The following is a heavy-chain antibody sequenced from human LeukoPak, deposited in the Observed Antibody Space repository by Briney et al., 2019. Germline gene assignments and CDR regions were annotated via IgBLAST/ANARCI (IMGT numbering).Heavy chain of an antibody. D-gene: IGHD4-17*01. J-gene: IGHJ3*02. V-gene: IGHV3-48*03. Sequence: GGSLRLSCAASGFTFGSFKMNWVRQAPGKGLEWLSYISSSGSNKYYADSLKGRFTISRDNAKNSLYLQMNSLTAEDTADYYCARDLGDYVGYDAFDIWGRGTRVTVSS. CDR1: GFTFGSFK. CDR2: ISSSGSNK. CDR3: ARDLGDYVGYDAFDI.